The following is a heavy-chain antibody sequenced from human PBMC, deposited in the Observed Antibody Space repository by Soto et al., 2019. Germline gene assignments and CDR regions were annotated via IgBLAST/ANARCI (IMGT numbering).Heavy chain of an antibody. CDR2: INAGNGNT. J-gene: IGHJ4*02. CDR3: AREWLEYQLPAFDY. CDR1: GYTFTSYA. D-gene: IGHD2-2*01. Sequence: ASVKVSCKASGYTFTSYAMHWVRQAPGQRLEWMGWINAGNGNTKYSQKFQGRVTITRDTSANTAYMELSSLRSEDTAVYYCAREWLEYQLPAFDYWGQGTLVTVS. V-gene: IGHV1-3*01.